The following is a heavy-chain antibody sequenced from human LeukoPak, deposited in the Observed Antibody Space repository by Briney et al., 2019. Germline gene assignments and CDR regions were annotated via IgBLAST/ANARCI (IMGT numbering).Heavy chain of an antibody. Sequence: GSLRLSCAASGFTFSSYGMHWVRQAPGKGLEWVAVISYDGSNKYYADSVKGRFTISRDNSKNTLYLQMNSLRAEDTAVYYCAKDGTKTGTTEYWGQGTLVTVSS. CDR3: AKDGTKTGTTEY. CDR2: ISYDGSNK. J-gene: IGHJ4*02. V-gene: IGHV3-30*18. D-gene: IGHD1-7*01. CDR1: GFTFSSYG.